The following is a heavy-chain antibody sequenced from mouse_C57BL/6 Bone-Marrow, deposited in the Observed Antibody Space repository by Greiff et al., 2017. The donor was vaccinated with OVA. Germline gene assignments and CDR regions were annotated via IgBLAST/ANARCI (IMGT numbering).Heavy chain of an antibody. V-gene: IGHV1-7*01. D-gene: IGHD4-1*01. CDR2: INPSSGYT. Sequence: QVHVKQSGAELAKPGASVKLSCKASGYTFTSYWMHWVKQRPGQGLEWIGYINPSSGYTKYNQKFKDKDTLTADKSSSTAYMQLSSLTYEDSAVYYCASPGSWFAYWGQGTLVTVSA. CDR1: GYTFTSYW. CDR3: ASPGSWFAY. J-gene: IGHJ3*01.